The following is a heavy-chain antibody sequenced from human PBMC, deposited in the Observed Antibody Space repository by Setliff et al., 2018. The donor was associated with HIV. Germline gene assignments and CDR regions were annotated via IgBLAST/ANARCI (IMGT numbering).Heavy chain of an antibody. CDR3: VRGAAADGRLFGY. CDR1: GGSIGRYY. V-gene: IGHV4-59*01. Sequence: SETLSLTCTVSGGSIGRYYWSWIRQPPAKGLEWIRYIYYSGNTDYNPSLKSRVTISADTSTSQFSLRLTSVTAADTAVYYCVRGAAADGRLFGYWGQGTLVTVSS. CDR2: IYYSGNT. J-gene: IGHJ4*02. D-gene: IGHD2-21*02.